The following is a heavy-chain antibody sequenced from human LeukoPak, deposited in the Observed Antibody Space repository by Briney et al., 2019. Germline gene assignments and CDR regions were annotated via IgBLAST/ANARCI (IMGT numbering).Heavy chain of an antibody. J-gene: IGHJ4*02. CDR2: IYYSGST. D-gene: IGHD5-12*01. CDR3: ATGYSGYDFDY. Sequence: SQTLSLTCTVSGGSLSSGDYYWSWLRQPPGRGVEWIGYIYYSGSTYYNPSLKSRVTISVDTSKNQFSLKLSSVTAADTAVYYCATGYSGYDFDYWGQGTLVTVSS. CDR1: GGSLSSGDYY. V-gene: IGHV4-30-4*01.